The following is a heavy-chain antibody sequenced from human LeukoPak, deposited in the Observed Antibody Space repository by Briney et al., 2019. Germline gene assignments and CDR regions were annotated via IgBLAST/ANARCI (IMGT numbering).Heavy chain of an antibody. D-gene: IGHD4-23*01. J-gene: IGHJ2*01. CDR1: GYTLTELS. Sequence: ASVKVSCKVSGYTLTELSMHWVRQAPGKGLEWMGGFDPEDGETIYAQKFQGRVTMTEDTSTDTAYMELSSLRSEDTAVYYCATVDYGGPLADYWFFDLWGRGTLDTVSS. CDR3: ATVDYGGPLADYWFFDL. CDR2: FDPEDGET. V-gene: IGHV1-24*01.